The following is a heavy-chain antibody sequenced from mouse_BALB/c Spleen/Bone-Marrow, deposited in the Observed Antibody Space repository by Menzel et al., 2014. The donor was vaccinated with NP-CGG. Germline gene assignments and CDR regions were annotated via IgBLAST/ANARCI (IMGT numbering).Heavy chain of an antibody. CDR2: IYPGSGNT. CDR1: GYTFTDYY. V-gene: IGHV1-84*02. Sequence: VQVVESGPELVKPGASVKISCKASGYTFTDYYINWVKQKPGQGLEWIGWIYPGSGNTKYNEKFKGKATLTVDTSSSTAYMQLSSLTSEDTAVYFCARWHWGAMDYWGQGTSVTVSS. CDR3: ARWHWGAMDY. J-gene: IGHJ4*01.